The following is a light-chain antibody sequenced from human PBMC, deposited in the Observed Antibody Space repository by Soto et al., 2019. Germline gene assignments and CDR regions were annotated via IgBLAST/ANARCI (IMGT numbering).Light chain of an antibody. Sequence: EIVMTQSPVTLYVSPGERATLSCRTSQTVSNNLAWYQHKPGQAPRLLIYGASTGATGIPARFAGSGSGTEFSLTIRSLQSEDCAIYYCQQYHNRPPWTFGQGTKVEIK. CDR1: QTVSNN. CDR2: GAS. CDR3: QQYHNRPPWT. V-gene: IGKV3-15*01. J-gene: IGKJ1*01.